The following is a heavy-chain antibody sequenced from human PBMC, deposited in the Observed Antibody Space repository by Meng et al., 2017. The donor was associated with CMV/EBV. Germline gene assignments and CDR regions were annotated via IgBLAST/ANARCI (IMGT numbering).Heavy chain of an antibody. D-gene: IGHD3-3*01. J-gene: IGHJ4*02. V-gene: IGHV4-34*01. CDR3: ARGRGFWSGKPTPSFDY. CDR1: GGSFSGYY. Sequence: SQTLSLTYAVYGGSFSGYYWSWIRQPPGKGLEWIGEINHSGSTNYIPSLKSRVTISVDTSKNQFSLKLSSVTAADTAVYYCARGRGFWSGKPTPSFDYWGQGTLVTVSS. CDR2: INHSGST.